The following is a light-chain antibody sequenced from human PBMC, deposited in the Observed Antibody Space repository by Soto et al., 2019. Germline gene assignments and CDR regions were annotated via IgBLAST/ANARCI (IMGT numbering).Light chain of an antibody. CDR1: SSNIGAGYD. CDR2: GSS. J-gene: IGLJ2*01. V-gene: IGLV1-40*01. Sequence: QSVLTQPPSVSGAPGQRVTISCTGSSSNIGAGYDVHWYQQLPGTAPKLLIYGSSNRPSGVPGRFSGSKSGTSASLAITGLHDEDEAYYYRPSYDSRRTVSFGGGTKLTVL. CDR3: PSYDSRRTVS.